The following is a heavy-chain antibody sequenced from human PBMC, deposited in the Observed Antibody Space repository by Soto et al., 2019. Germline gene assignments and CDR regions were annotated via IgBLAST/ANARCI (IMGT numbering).Heavy chain of an antibody. CDR3: ARDPYNHGDYGYGMDV. CDR2: INQDGSGK. D-gene: IGHD3-10*01. CDR1: GFSFSNYW. V-gene: IGHV3-7*05. Sequence: HPGGSLRLSCVVSGFSFSNYWMSWVRQAPGKGLEWVANINQDGSGKVYVDSVKGRFTISRDNAENSLSLQMNSLRAEDAAVYYCARDPYNHGDYGYGMDVWGQGTTVTVSS. J-gene: IGHJ6*02.